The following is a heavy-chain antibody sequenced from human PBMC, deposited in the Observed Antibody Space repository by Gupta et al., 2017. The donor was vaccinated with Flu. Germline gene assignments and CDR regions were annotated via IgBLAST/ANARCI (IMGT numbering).Heavy chain of an antibody. D-gene: IGHD5-12*01. Sequence: LEWVSGISWNSGSIGYADSVKGRFTISRDNAKNSLYLQMNSLRAEDTALYYCAKDMSLRGGLRRHSGYIPSFDYWGQGTLVTVSS. J-gene: IGHJ4*02. CDR2: ISWNSGSI. CDR3: AKDMSLRGGLRRHSGYIPSFDY. V-gene: IGHV3-9*01.